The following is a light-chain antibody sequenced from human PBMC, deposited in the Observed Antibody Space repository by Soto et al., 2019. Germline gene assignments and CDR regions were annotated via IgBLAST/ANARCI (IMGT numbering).Light chain of an antibody. V-gene: IGKV1-12*01. CDR1: QGISSW. J-gene: IGKJ2*01. CDR3: QQANSFPYT. Sequence: DIQLTQSPSSVSASVGDRVTITCRASQGISSWLAWYQQKPGKAPKLLIYAASSLKSGVPSRFSGSVSRTDVTLTISSLQHEDFAPYDCQQANSFPYTFGQGTKLEIK. CDR2: AAS.